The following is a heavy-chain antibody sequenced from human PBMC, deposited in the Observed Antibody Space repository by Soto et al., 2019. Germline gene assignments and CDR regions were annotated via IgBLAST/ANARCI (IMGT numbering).Heavy chain of an antibody. J-gene: IGHJ4*02. V-gene: IGHV3-23*01. CDR1: GFTFSSYA. Sequence: GGSLRLSCAASGFTFSSYAMSWVRQAPGKGLEWVSAISGSGGSTYYADSVKGRFTISRDNSKNTLYLQMNSLRAEGTAVYYCAKVLSFYGSGRQLYFDYWGQGTLVTVSS. CDR2: ISGSGGST. D-gene: IGHD3-10*01. CDR3: AKVLSFYGSGRQLYFDY.